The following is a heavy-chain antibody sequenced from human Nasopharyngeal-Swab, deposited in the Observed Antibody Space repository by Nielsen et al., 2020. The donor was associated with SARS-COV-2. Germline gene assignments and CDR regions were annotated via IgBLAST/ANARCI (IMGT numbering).Heavy chain of an antibody. Sequence: SETLSLTCTVSGGSISSSSYYWGWIRQPPGKGLEWIGGIYYSGSTYYNQSLKSRVTISVDTSKNQFSLKLSSVTAADTAVYYCARVYYDSSGYYYYYYYYYMDVWGKGTTVTVSS. CDR3: ARVYYDSSGYYYYYYYYYMDV. V-gene: IGHV4-39*07. J-gene: IGHJ6*03. CDR1: GGSISSSSYY. D-gene: IGHD3-22*01. CDR2: IYYSGST.